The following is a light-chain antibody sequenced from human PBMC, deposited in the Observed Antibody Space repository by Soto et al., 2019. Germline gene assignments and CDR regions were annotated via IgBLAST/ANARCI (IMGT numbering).Light chain of an antibody. Sequence: DIQMTQSPSTLSASVGDRITITCRASQSISSWLAWYQQKPGKAPKLLIYKSSSLETGVPSRFSGSGSGTEFTLTISSLQPDDFATYYCQQYNSYPYAFGQGTKLEIK. V-gene: IGKV1-5*03. CDR1: QSISSW. CDR2: KSS. J-gene: IGKJ2*01. CDR3: QQYNSYPYA.